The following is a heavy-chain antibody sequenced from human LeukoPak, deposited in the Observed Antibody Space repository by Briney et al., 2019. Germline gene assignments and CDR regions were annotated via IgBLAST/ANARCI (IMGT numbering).Heavy chain of an antibody. V-gene: IGHV4-59*08. CDR2: VYYDGST. D-gene: IGHD2-15*01. CDR3: ATYTRHCSGGTCYSIDC. J-gene: IGHJ4*02. CDR1: GDSISSYH. Sequence: PSETLSLTCTVSGDSISSYHWTWIRQPPGRRLEWIGYVYYDGSTNYNPSLMSRVTISLDTSNKQFSLRLSSVTAADTAIYYCATYTRHCSGGTCYSIDCWGQGTLVTVSS.